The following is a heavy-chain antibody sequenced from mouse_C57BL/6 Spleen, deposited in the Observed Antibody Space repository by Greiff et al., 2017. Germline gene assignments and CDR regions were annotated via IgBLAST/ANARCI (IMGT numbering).Heavy chain of an antibody. Sequence: EVHLVESGGGLVQPKGSLKLSCAASGFTFNTYAMHWVRQAPGKGLEWVARIRSKSSNYATYYADSVKDRFTISRDDSQSMLYLQMSSLKTEDTAMYYCVRDELGRGDFDYWGQGTTLTVSS. CDR2: IRSKSSNYAT. J-gene: IGHJ2*01. D-gene: IGHD4-1*01. V-gene: IGHV10-3*01. CDR3: VRDELGRGDFDY. CDR1: GFTFNTYA.